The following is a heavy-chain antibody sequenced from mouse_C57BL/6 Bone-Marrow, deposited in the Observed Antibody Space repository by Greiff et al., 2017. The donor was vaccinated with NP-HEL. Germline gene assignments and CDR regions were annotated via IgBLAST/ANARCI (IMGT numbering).Heavy chain of an antibody. D-gene: IGHD2-4*01. CDR2: IRNKANGYTT. CDR3: ARYYDYDDHYYDY. J-gene: IGHJ2*01. Sequence: EVQLVESGGGLVQPGGSLSLSCAASGFTFTDYYMRWVRQPPGKALEWLGFIRNKANGYTTEYSASVKGRFTISRDNSPSILYLQMNALRAEDSATYYCARYYDYDDHYYDYWGQGTTLTVSS. V-gene: IGHV7-3*01. CDR1: GFTFTDYY.